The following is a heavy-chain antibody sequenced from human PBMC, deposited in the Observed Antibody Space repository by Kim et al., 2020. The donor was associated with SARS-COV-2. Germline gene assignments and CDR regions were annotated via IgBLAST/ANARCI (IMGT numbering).Heavy chain of an antibody. V-gene: IGHV3-30*18. D-gene: IGHD6-19*01. Sequence: GGSLRLSCAASGFTFSSYGMHWVRQAPGKGLEWVAVISYDGSNKYYADSVKGRFTISRDNSKNTLYLQMNSLRAEDTAVYYCAKEEGSGYSSGWTYYYYGMDFWGQGTTVTVSS. CDR1: GFTFSSYG. J-gene: IGHJ6*02. CDR2: ISYDGSNK. CDR3: AKEEGSGYSSGWTYYYYGMDF.